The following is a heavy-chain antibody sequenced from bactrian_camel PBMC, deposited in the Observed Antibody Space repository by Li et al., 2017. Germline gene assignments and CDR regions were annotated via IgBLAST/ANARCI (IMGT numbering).Heavy chain of an antibody. Sequence: HVQLVESGGESVQAGGSLRLSCVASGATQDIGCMGWFRQVPGLEREGIGSIDSDGITTYADSLKARFTISKVNAENALYLQMNSLKPDDTAKYYCAAQYTGISGCHSTSLAPASFDYWGQGTQVTVS. CDR3: AAQYTGISGCHSTSLAPASFDY. CDR1: GATQDIGC. D-gene: IGHD1*01. V-gene: IGHV3S53*01. J-gene: IGHJ6*01. CDR2: IDSDGIT.